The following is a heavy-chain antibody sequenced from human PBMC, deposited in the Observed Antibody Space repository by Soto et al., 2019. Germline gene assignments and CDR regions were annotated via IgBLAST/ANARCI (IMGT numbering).Heavy chain of an antibody. CDR2: ISSSSSTI. V-gene: IGHV3-48*02. CDR3: ARDGNCSGGSCARNGYSYGFNY. CDR1: GFTFSSYS. Sequence: GGSLRLSCAASGFTFSSYSMNWARQAPGKGLEWVSYISSSSSTIYYADSVKGRFTISRDNAKNSLYLQMNSLRDEDTAVYYCARDGNCSGGSCARNGYSYGFNYWGQGTLVTVSS. J-gene: IGHJ4*02. D-gene: IGHD2-15*01.